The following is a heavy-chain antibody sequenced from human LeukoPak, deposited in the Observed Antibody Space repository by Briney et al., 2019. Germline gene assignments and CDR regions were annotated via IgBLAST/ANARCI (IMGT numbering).Heavy chain of an antibody. CDR2: INHSGST. Sequence: SETLSLTCAVYGGSFSGYYWSWIRQPPWKGLEWIGEINHSGSTNYNPSLKSRVTISVDTSKNQFSLKLSSVTAADTAVYYCARNYYYYYYMDVWGKGTTVTVSS. CDR3: ARNYYYYYYMDV. CDR1: GGSFSGYY. J-gene: IGHJ6*03. V-gene: IGHV4-34*01.